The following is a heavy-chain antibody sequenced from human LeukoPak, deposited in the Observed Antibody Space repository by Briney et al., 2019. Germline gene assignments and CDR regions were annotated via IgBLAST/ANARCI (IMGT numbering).Heavy chain of an antibody. CDR1: GGSISSSSYY. CDR3: ARHPLRYFDWLFSDYYYGMDV. J-gene: IGHJ6*02. CDR2: IYYSGST. Sequence: SETLSLTCTVSGGSISSSSYYWGWIRQPPGKGLEWIGSIYYSGSTYYNPSLKSRVTIFVDTFKNQFSLKLSSVTAADTAVYYCARHPLRYFDWLFSDYYYGMDVWGQGTTVTVSS. V-gene: IGHV4-39*01. D-gene: IGHD3-9*01.